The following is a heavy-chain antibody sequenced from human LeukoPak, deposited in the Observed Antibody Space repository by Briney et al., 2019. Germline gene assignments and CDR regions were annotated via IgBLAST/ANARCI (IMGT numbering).Heavy chain of an antibody. CDR3: VRGGSKAAATFDF. CDR1: GGSISAYY. D-gene: IGHD2-15*01. V-gene: IGHV4-4*07. J-gene: IGHJ4*02. Sequence: PSETLSLTCTVSGGSISAYYWSWIRQPPGKGLEWIGQIHSSGSTVYNPALKSRVTMSADTSKNQFSLRLSSVTAADTAVYYCVRGGSKAAATFDFWGQGTLVTVSS. CDR2: IHSSGST.